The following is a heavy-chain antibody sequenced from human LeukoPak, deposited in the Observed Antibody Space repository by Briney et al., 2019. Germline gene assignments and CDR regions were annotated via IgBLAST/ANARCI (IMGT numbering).Heavy chain of an antibody. J-gene: IGHJ4*02. D-gene: IGHD2-2*01. CDR3: ARYCSSTKCLLY. V-gene: IGHV3-48*03. CDR1: GFTFSSYE. Sequence: GGSLRLSCAASGFTFSSYEMNWVRQAPGKGLEWVSCISSSGGTMYYADSVKGRFTISRDNAEKSLYLQMNSLRAEDTAVYYCARYCSSTKCLLYWGQGTLGTVSS. CDR2: ISSSGGTM.